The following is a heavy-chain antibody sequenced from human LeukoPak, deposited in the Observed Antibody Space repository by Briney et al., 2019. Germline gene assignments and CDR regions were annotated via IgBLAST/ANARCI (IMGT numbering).Heavy chain of an antibody. CDR2: ISSSSNYI. D-gene: IGHD2-2*01. Sequence: GGSLRLSCAASGFTFRNYSMNWVRQAPGKGLEWVSSISSSSNYIYYAASVEGRFTISRDNAKNSLYLQMNSLRAEETAVYYCARDTRGESDYWGHGTLVTVSS. CDR1: GFTFRNYS. V-gene: IGHV3-21*01. CDR3: ARDTRGESDY. J-gene: IGHJ4*01.